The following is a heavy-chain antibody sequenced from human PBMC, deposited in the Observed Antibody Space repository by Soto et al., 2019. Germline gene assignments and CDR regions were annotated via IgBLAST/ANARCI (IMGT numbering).Heavy chain of an antibody. J-gene: IGHJ6*02. V-gene: IGHV3-33*01. CDR1: GFTFSSYG. Sequence: GGSVRLSCAASGFTFSSYGMQRVRQAPGKGLEWVAVIWYDGSNKYYADSVKGRFTISRDNSENTLYLQMNSLRAEDTAVYYCARDGLLDIVVVPAAMPLYGMDVWGQGTTVTVSS. D-gene: IGHD2-2*03. CDR2: IWYDGSNK. CDR3: ARDGLLDIVVVPAAMPLYGMDV.